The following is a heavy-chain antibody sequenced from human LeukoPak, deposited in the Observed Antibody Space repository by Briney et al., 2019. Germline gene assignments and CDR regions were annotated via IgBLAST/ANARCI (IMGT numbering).Heavy chain of an antibody. CDR2: INTYNGDT. CDR1: GYTFTHYG. J-gene: IGHJ4*02. Sequence: SVKVSCKASGYTFTHYGITWVRQAPGQGRAWMGWINTYNGDTKCAQKLQGRVTMTTDTSTSTAFMELRSLRSDDSAVYYCARGIRSPLFDYWGLGTLVTVSP. D-gene: IGHD3-16*01. CDR3: ARGIRSPLFDY. V-gene: IGHV1-18*01.